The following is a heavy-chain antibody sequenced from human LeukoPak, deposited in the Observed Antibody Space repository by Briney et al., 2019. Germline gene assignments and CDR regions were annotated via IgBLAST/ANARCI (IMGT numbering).Heavy chain of an antibody. CDR3: ARCTRDYSSSHYYYYMDV. J-gene: IGHJ6*03. V-gene: IGHV1-18*01. CDR1: GYTFTSYG. D-gene: IGHD4-17*01. CDR2: ISAYNGNT. Sequence: GASVKVSCKASGYTFTSYGISWVRQAPGQGLEWMGWISAYNGNTNYAQKLQGRVTMTTDTSTSTAYMELRGLRSDDTAVYYCARCTRDYSSSHYYYYMDVWGKGTTVTVSS.